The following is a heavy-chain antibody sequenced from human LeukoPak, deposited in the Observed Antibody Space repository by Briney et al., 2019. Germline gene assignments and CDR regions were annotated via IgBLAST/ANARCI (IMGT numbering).Heavy chain of an antibody. Sequence: PGGSLRLSCAASGFNLGTFWMAWVRQASGKGPEWVASIKQDGSETYYVDSVKGRFFISRDNAKNSLYLQMNTLRVGDTAVYYCALWDGGGFDYWGQGTLVTVSS. CDR3: ALWDGGGFDY. D-gene: IGHD3-16*01. CDR2: IKQDGSET. CDR1: GFNLGTFW. J-gene: IGHJ4*02. V-gene: IGHV3-7*01.